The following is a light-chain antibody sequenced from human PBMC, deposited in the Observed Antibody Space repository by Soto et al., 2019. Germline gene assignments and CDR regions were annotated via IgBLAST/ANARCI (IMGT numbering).Light chain of an antibody. V-gene: IGLV2-11*01. CDR1: SSDVGGYNY. CDR2: DVS. J-gene: IGLJ3*02. Sequence: QSALTQPRSVSGSPGQSVTISCTGTSSDVGGYNYVSWDQQHPGKAPKRLIYDVSNRPSGVPDRFSGSKSGNTASLTISGLQDEDEADYYCCSYAGSPWVFGGGTKLTVL. CDR3: CSYAGSPWV.